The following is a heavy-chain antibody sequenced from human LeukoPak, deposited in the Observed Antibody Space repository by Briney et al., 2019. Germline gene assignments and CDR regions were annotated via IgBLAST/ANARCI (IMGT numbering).Heavy chain of an antibody. D-gene: IGHD2-15*01. CDR1: GFTFSDYN. Sequence: GGSLRLACAASGFTFSDYNMRWIRQAPGKGLEWVSSISRSGSTKYYADSVKGRFTISRDNAKNSLFLQMNSLRAEDTAVYYCARVLRYCSGGNCYSGGLGYMDVWGKGTTVTISS. CDR2: ISRSGSTK. J-gene: IGHJ6*03. CDR3: ARVLRYCSGGNCYSGGLGYMDV. V-gene: IGHV3-11*01.